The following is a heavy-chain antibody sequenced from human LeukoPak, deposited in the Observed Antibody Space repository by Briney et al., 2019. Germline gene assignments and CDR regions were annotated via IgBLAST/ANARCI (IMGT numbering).Heavy chain of an antibody. J-gene: IGHJ4*02. D-gene: IGHD5-18*01. Sequence: GGSLRLSCAASGFIFSSYWMHWVRQAPGKGLVWVSGINPDGTGTAYADSVKGRSTISRDDAKNTVYLQLNSLRADDTAVYYCARESAALGRSFAYWSQGTLVTVSS. V-gene: IGHV3-74*01. CDR1: GFIFSSYW. CDR2: INPDGTGT. CDR3: ARESAALGRSFAY.